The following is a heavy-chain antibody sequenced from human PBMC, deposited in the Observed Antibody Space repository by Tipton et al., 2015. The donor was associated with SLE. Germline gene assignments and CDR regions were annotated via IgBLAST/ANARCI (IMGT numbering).Heavy chain of an antibody. CDR3: AREKGYNWPFDF. V-gene: IGHV4-4*08. Sequence: TLSLTCTVSGDSMNDYYWNWIRQAPGKGLEWVGYIYTGGSTHYNPSLRSRVTISVDTSSNQFSLKLRSVSAADTAVYYCAREKGYNWPFDFWGQGTLVTVSS. CDR2: IYTGGST. D-gene: IGHD5-24*01. J-gene: IGHJ4*02. CDR1: GDSMNDYY.